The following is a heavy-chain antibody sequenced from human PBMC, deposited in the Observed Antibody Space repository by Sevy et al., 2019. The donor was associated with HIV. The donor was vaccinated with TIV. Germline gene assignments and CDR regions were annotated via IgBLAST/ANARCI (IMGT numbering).Heavy chain of an antibody. CDR2: ISYDGSSK. J-gene: IGHJ3*02. V-gene: IGHV3-30*18. CDR3: AKDLYYYDRTDACDI. D-gene: IGHD3-22*01. Sequence: GGSLRLSCAASGFTFSSYGMHWVRQAPGKGLELVAVISYDGSSKYYADSVKGRFTISRDNSKNTLYLQMNSLRAEDTAVYSCAKDLYYYDRTDACDIWGQGTMVTVSS. CDR1: GFTFSSYG.